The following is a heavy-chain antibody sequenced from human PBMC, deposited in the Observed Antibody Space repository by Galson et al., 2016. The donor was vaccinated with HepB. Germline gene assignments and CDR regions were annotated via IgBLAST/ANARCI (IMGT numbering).Heavy chain of an antibody. Sequence: ETLSLTCSVSGASVSSESYYWNWIRQPPGKGLEWIGYVFDSGRTNYHPSLQSPATISVDTSSNQFSLKLSFVTAADTAMYYCAREYTSSWSATYYYGMAVWGQGTTVTVSS. CDR2: VFDSGRT. V-gene: IGHV4-61*01. CDR1: GASVSSESYY. CDR3: AREYTSSWSATYYYGMAV. D-gene: IGHD6-13*01. J-gene: IGHJ6*02.